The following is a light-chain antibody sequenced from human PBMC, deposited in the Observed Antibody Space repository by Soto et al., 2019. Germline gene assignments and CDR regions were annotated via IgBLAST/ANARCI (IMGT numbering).Light chain of an antibody. CDR2: AAS. CDR3: QQINSFPIT. CDR1: QVISSY. V-gene: IGKV1-9*01. J-gene: IGKJ5*01. Sequence: DIQLTQAPSFLSASAGDRVTITCRASQVISSYLAWYQQKPGRAPKLLIYAASTLQSGVPSRFRGSGSGTEFTLTITSLQHEDFATYYCQQINSFPITFGQGTRLEIK.